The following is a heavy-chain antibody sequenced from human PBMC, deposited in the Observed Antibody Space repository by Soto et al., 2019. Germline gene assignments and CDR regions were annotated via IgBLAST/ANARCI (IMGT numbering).Heavy chain of an antibody. CDR3: ARDCTNGVCYDYYGMDV. CDR2: IIPIFGTA. Sequence: QVQLVQSGAEVKKPGSSVKVSCKASGGTFSSYAISWVRQAPGQGLEWIGGIIPIFGTANYAQKFQGRVTITADESTSTAYMELSSLRSEDTAVYYCARDCTNGVCYDYYGMDVCGHGTTVTVSS. J-gene: IGHJ6*02. CDR1: GGTFSSYA. V-gene: IGHV1-69*01. D-gene: IGHD2-8*01.